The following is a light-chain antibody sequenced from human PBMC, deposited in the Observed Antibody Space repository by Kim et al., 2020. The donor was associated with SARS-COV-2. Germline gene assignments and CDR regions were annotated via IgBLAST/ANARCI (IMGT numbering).Light chain of an antibody. V-gene: IGKV3-11*01. CDR3: QQRSNWPLT. CDR2: DAS. CDR1: QRVSSS. J-gene: IGKJ4*01. Sequence: LSPGDRATPACCASQRVSSSLACYQQKPGQAPRLLIYDASNRATGIPARFSGSGSGTDFTLTISSLEPEDFAVYYCQQRSNWPLTFGGGTKVDIK.